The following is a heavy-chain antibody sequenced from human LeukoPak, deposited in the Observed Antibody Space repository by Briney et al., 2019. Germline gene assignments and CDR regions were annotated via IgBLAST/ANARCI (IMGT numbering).Heavy chain of an antibody. J-gene: IGHJ4*02. V-gene: IGHV3-30*02. Sequence: GGSLRLSCAASGFTFSSYGMHWVRQAPGKGLEWVAFIRYDGSNKYYADSVKGRFTISRDNSKNTLYLQMNSLRAEDTAVYYCAKMISSWYGYYFDYWGQGTLVTVSS. CDR2: IRYDGSNK. D-gene: IGHD6-13*01. CDR1: GFTFSSYG. CDR3: AKMISSWYGYYFDY.